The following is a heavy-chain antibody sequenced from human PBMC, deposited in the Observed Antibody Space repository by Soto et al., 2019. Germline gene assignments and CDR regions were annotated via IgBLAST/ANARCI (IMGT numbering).Heavy chain of an antibody. Sequence: ASVKVSCKVPGYTLTELSMHWVRQAPGKGLEWMGGFDREDGGTIYAQKFEGRLTMTEDTSTDTAYMELSNLISEDTAVYYCATTSYYDSSGYYSFDYWGQGTLVTVSS. CDR2: FDREDGGT. J-gene: IGHJ4*02. D-gene: IGHD3-22*01. CDR3: ATTSYYDSSGYYSFDY. V-gene: IGHV1-24*01. CDR1: GYTLTELS.